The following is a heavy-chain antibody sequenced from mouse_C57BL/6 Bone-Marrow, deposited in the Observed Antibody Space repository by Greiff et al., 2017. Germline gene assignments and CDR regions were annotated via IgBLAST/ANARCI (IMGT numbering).Heavy chain of an antibody. Sequence: EVHLVESGGGLVQPGGSLKLSCAASGFTFSDYYMYWVRQTPEKRLEWVAYISNGGGSTYYPDTVKGRFTISRDNAKTTLYLQMSRLKCEDTAMYSCERPIYDYYPSGLAYWGQGTLVTVSA. J-gene: IGHJ3*01. D-gene: IGHD1-1*01. CDR1: GFTFSDYY. CDR2: ISNGGGST. CDR3: ERPIYDYYPSGLAY. V-gene: IGHV5-12*01.